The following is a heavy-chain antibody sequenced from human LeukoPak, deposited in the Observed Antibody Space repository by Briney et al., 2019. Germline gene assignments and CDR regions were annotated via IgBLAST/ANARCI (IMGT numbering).Heavy chain of an antibody. V-gene: IGHV3-48*04. J-gene: IGHJ4*02. CDR1: GFAFSSFA. D-gene: IGHD6-13*01. CDR2: ISSSGSTI. CDR3: ARGAAGAAGPFDY. Sequence: GSLRLSCAASGFAFSSFAMTWVRQAPGKGLEWVSYISSSGSTIYYADSVKGRFTISRDNAKNSLYLQMNSLRAEDTAVYYCARGAAGAAGPFDYWGQGTLVTVSS.